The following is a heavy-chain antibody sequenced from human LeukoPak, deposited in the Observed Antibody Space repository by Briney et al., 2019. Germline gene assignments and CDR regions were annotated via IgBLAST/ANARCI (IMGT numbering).Heavy chain of an antibody. CDR2: INQDATTK. J-gene: IGHJ4*02. D-gene: IGHD1-26*01. CDR1: GFTFRSTW. CDR3: ARDQTGSLDY. V-gene: IGHV3-7*01. Sequence: GGSLRLSCVASGFTFRSTWMAWVRQAPGKGLEWVANINQDATTKHHVDSVKDRFTISRDNAKNSLYLQMNSLTVDDTAVYYCARDQTGSLDYWGQGTLVTVSS.